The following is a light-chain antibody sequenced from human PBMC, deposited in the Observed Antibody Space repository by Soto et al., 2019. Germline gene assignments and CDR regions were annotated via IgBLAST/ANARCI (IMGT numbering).Light chain of an antibody. CDR3: QQYNSWYPYS. V-gene: IGKV3-15*01. Sequence: EIVMTQSPATLSVSPWERATLSCRARQSVSSTLAWYQQKPGQAPRLHIDGASTRATGILARFSGSGSGTEFTLTISSLQSEEFAVYYCQQYNSWYPYSFRQGTKLEIK. CDR2: GAS. CDR1: QSVSST. J-gene: IGKJ2*03.